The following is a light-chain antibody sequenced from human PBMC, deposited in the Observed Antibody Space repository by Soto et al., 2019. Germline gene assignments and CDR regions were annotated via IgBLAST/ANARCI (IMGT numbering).Light chain of an antibody. Sequence: DIQMTQSPSTLSASVGDRVTITCRASQSISSWLAWYQQKPGKAPKLLIYKASTLESGVPSRFSGGGSGTEFTLTISSLRPDDFATFYCHQYNSYPWTFGQGTKVEIK. J-gene: IGKJ1*01. CDR2: KAS. CDR3: HQYNSYPWT. V-gene: IGKV1-5*03. CDR1: QSISSW.